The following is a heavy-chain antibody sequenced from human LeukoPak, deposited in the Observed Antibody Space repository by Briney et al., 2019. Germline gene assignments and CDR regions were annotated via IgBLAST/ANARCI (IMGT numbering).Heavy chain of an antibody. CDR2: IYYSGTT. CDR3: AREITVDTAMVAAFDI. CDR1: GGSVNGHY. Sequence: PETLSLTCTVSGGSVNGHYWSWIRQPPGKGLEWIGYIYYSGTTNYNPSLKSRVTMLLHTSKNQFSLKLNSVTAADTAVYFCAREITVDTAMVAAFDIWGQGTMVTVSS. J-gene: IGHJ3*02. V-gene: IGHV4-59*02. D-gene: IGHD5-18*01.